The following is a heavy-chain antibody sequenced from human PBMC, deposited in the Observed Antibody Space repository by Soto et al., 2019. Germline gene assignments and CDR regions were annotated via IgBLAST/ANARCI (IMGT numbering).Heavy chain of an antibody. CDR2: IWYDGSNK. CDR1: GFTFSSYG. V-gene: IGHV3-33*01. J-gene: IGHJ5*02. CDR3: ARDNYYDSSGYYGWFDP. D-gene: IGHD3-22*01. Sequence: GGSLRLSCAASGFTFSSYGMHWVRQAPGKGLEWVAVIWYDGSNKYYADSVKGRFTISRDNSKNTLYLQMNSLRAEDTAVYYCARDNYYDSSGYYGWFDPWGQGTLVTSPQ.